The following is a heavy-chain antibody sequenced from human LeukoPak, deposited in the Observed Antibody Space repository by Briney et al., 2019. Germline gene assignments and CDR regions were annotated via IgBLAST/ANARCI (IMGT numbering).Heavy chain of an antibody. CDR2: IYYSGST. CDR1: GGSISSSSYY. J-gene: IGHJ4*02. CDR3: TGNYYGSGSYADFDY. D-gene: IGHD3-10*01. Sequence: SETLSLTCTVSGGSISSSSYYWGWIRQPPGKGLEWIGSIYYSGSTNYNPSLKSRVTISVDKSKNQFSLKLSSVTAEDTAVYYCTGNYYGSGSYADFDYWGQGTLVTVSS. V-gene: IGHV4-39*07.